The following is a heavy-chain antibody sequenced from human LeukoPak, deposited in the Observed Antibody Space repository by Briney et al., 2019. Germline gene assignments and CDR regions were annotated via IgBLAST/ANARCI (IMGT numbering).Heavy chain of an antibody. CDR2: IYHSGST. J-gene: IGHJ4*02. Sequence: SDTLSLTCTVSGYSISSGYYWGWIRQPPGKGLEWIGSIYHSGSTYYNPSLKSRVTISVDTSKNQFSLKLSSVTAADTAVYYCARGYYLRYFDYWGQGTLVTVSS. D-gene: IGHD3-10*01. CDR1: GYSISSGYY. CDR3: ARGYYLRYFDY. V-gene: IGHV4-38-2*02.